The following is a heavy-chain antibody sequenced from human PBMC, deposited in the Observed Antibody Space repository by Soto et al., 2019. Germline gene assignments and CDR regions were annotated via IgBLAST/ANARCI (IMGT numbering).Heavy chain of an antibody. V-gene: IGHV3-15*07. D-gene: IGHD3-9*01. Sequence: GGCLRRSWAASGFTFSNAWMNWVRQAPGKGLEWVGRIKSKTDGGTTDYAAPVKGRFTISRDDSKNTLYLQMNSLKTEDTAVYYCTTGPNYDILTGWAYGMDVWGQGTTVTVS. CDR3: TTGPNYDILTGWAYGMDV. CDR2: IKSKTDGGTT. J-gene: IGHJ6*02. CDR1: GFTFSNAW.